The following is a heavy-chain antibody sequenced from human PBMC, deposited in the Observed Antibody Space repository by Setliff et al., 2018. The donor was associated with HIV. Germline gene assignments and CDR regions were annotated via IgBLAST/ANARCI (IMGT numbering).Heavy chain of an antibody. J-gene: IGHJ4*02. CDR2: IYHGGST. CDR1: GGSISSSNW. CDR3: ARQPLYNDYDWRSYYFDY. D-gene: IGHD5-12*01. V-gene: IGHV4-4*02. Sequence: SETLSLTCAVSGGSISSSNWWSWVRQPPGKGLEWIGEIYHGGSTNYNPSLKSRVTISVDKSKNQFSLKLRSVTAADTAVYYCARQPLYNDYDWRSYYFDYWGQGSLVTVSS.